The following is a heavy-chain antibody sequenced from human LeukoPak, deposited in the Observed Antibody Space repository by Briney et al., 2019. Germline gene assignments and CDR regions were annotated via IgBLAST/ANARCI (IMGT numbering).Heavy chain of an antibody. D-gene: IGHD3-16*02. CDR1: GFTFRVFR. CDR2: ISSSSSII. V-gene: IGHV3-48*01. Sequence: PGGSLRLSCAGSGFTFRVFRMDRGRPAPGEGLGWVSYISSSSSIIYYADSVKGRFTISRDNAKNSLYLQMNSLRAEDTAMYYCARDYVWGSDRYTDYWGQGTLVTVSS. J-gene: IGHJ4*02. CDR3: ARDYVWGSDRYTDY.